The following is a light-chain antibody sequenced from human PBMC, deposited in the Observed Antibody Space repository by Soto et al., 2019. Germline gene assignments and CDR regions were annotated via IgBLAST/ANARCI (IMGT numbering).Light chain of an antibody. V-gene: IGLV2-14*01. J-gene: IGLJ2*01. Sequence: QSALTQPASVSGSPGQSITISCTGTRSDVGGYSYVSWYQQHPGKAPKLMIYDVSNRPSGVSNRFSGSKSGNTASLTISGLQAEYEADYYCSSYTSSSTLVFGGGTKLTVL. CDR3: SSYTSSSTLV. CDR1: RSDVGGYSY. CDR2: DVS.